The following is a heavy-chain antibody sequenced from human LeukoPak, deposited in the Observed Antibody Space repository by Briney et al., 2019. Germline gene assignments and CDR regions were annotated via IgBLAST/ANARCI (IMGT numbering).Heavy chain of an antibody. CDR3: MCWGTDNH. CDR1: GLTLRSYW. Sequence: GGSLRLSWTFSGLTLRSYWTNWVRQAPGKGLEWVANINPGGNEIRSVDSVKGRSIISSDNAKNSLDLQMSSLRVEDTAVYYCMCWGTDNHWGQGILVTVSS. CDR2: INPGGNEI. J-gene: IGHJ4*02. V-gene: IGHV3-7*01. D-gene: IGHD7-27*01.